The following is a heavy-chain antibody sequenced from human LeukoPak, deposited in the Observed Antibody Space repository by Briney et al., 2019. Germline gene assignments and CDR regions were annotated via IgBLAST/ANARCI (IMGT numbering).Heavy chain of an antibody. CDR3: GRHGGHGPDQWRFVP. V-gene: IGHV3-48*03. CDR2: VSSSGNTI. J-gene: IGHJ5*02. D-gene: IGHD5-12*01. Sequence: PGGSLRLSCAAFGFPFSSYDVNWLRQAPGKGLERVSYVSSSGNTIYYADSVEGRFTISRDNAKNSLYLQMNSLRAEDTAVYYCGRHGGHGPDQWRFVPGGQGTLVTVSS. CDR1: GFPFSSYD.